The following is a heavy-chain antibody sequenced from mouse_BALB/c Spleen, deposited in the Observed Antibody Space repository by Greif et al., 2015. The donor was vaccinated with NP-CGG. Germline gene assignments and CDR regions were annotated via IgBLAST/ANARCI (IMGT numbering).Heavy chain of an antibody. CDR2: ISSGGSYT. CDR1: GFAFSSYD. J-gene: IGHJ2*01. Sequence: EVQRVESGGGLVKPGGSLKLSCAASGFAFSSYDMSWVRQTPEKRLEWVATISSGGSYTYYPDSVKGRFTISRDNARNTLYLQMSSLRSEDTALYYCARQDYYGSSCFDYWGQGTTLTVSS. D-gene: IGHD1-1*01. CDR3: ARQDYYGSSCFDY. V-gene: IGHV5-9*02.